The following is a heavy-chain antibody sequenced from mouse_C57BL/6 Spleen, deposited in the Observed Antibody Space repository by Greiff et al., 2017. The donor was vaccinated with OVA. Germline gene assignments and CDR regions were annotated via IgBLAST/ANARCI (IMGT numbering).Heavy chain of an antibody. J-gene: IGHJ1*03. CDR1: GFNIKDYY. D-gene: IGHD1-1*01. CDR3: TTLGYYGSSYEGYWYFDV. CDR2: IDPEDGDT. Sequence: VQLQQSGAELVRPGASVKLSCTASGFNIKDYYMHWVKQRPEQGLEWIGRIDPEDGDTEYAPKFQGKATMTADTSSNTAYLQLSSLTSADTAVYYCTTLGYYGSSYEGYWYFDVWGTGTTVTVSS. V-gene: IGHV14-1*01.